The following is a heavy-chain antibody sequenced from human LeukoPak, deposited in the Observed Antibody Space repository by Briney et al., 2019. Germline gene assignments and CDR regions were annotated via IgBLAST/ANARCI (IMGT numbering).Heavy chain of an antibody. J-gene: IGHJ2*01. CDR2: IYYSGST. D-gene: IGHD6-19*01. CDR3: ARRTEYSSGWYLRGWYFDL. Sequence: SETLSLTCTVSGGSISSSSYYWGWIRQPPGKGLEWIGSIYYSGSTYYNPSLKNRVTISVDTSKNQFSLKLSSVTAADTAVYYCARRTEYSSGWYLRGWYFDLWGRGTLATVSS. CDR1: GGSISSSSYY. V-gene: IGHV4-39*01.